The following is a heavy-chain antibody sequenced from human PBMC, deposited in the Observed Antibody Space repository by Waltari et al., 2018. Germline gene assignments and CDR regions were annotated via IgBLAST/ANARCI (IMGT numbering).Heavy chain of an antibody. CDR3: ARIQRVTSKDYGMDV. Sequence: QVQLQQSGPGLVKPSQTLSLTCAISGDSVPGNSAAWNWVRQSPSRGLEWLGRIYYRSKWYHDYAVSVKSRITINPDTSKNQFSLQLKSVTPEDTAVYFCARIQRVTSKDYGMDVWGQGTTVTVSS. J-gene: IGHJ6*02. D-gene: IGHD2-21*02. CDR2: IYYRSKWYH. V-gene: IGHV6-1*01. CDR1: GDSVPGNSAA.